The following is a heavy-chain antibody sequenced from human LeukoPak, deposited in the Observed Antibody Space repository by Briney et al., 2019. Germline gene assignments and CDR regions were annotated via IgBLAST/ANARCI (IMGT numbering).Heavy chain of an antibody. V-gene: IGHV3-53*01. CDR1: GFTVATNY. Sequence: GGSLRLSCTASGFTVATNYMNWVRQPPGKGLEWVSILYSGADTYYADSVKGRFVVSRDSSKNMLFLHMNALRPEDTAVYYCARIGDHFHWYLDLWGRGTLVTVSS. D-gene: IGHD3-3*02. CDR2: LYSGADT. J-gene: IGHJ2*01. CDR3: ARIGDHFHWYLDL.